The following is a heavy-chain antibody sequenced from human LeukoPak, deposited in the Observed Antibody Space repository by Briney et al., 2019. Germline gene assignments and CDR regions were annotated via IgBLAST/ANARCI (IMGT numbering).Heavy chain of an antibody. CDR3: AKPTAGSPAAAGLDY. Sequence: GGSLGLSCAASGFTFSSYGMYWVRQAPGKGLEWVSYISFSGSNVHYADSVKGRFTISRDNSKSTLFLQMNSLRPEDTAVYYCAKPTAGSPAAAGLDYWGQGTLVTVSS. CDR2: ISFSGSNV. V-gene: IGHV3-30*02. D-gene: IGHD6-25*01. CDR1: GFTFSSYG. J-gene: IGHJ4*02.